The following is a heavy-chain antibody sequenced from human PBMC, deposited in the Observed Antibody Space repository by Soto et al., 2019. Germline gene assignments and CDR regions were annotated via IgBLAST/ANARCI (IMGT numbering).Heavy chain of an antibody. CDR1: GGSISSYY. D-gene: IGHD2-8*01. J-gene: IGHJ4*02. CDR2: IYYSGST. V-gene: IGHV4-59*01. Sequence: SETLYLTCTVSGGSISSYYWSWIRQPPGKGLEWIGYIYYSGSTNYNPSLKSRVTISVDTSKNQFSLKLSSVTAADTAVYYCARRYAGNFDYWGQGTLVTVSS. CDR3: ARRYAGNFDY.